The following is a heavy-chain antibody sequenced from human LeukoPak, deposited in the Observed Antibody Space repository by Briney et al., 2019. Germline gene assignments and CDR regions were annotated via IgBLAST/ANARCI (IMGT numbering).Heavy chain of an antibody. CDR2: ISGSGGST. J-gene: IGHJ4*02. D-gene: IGHD3-3*01. V-gene: IGHV3-23*01. CDR3: AKDQVGFWSGYAY. Sequence: GGSLRLSCAASGCTFSSYAMSWVRQAPGKGLEWVSAISGSGGSTYYADSVKGRFTISRDNSKNTLYLQMNSLRAEDTAVYYCAKDQVGFWSGYAYWGQGTLVTVSS. CDR1: GCTFSSYA.